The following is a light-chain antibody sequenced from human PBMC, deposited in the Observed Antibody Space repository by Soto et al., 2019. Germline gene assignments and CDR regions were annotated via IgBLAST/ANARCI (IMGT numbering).Light chain of an antibody. J-gene: IGLJ2*01. CDR2: SNT. CDR1: SSNIGAGYD. V-gene: IGLV1-40*01. CDR3: LSFDSSLSVV. Sequence: QSVLTQPPSVAGAPGQRVTISCTGSSSNIGAGYDVHWYQQLPGRAPKLLIYSNTNRPSGVPVRFSGAKSGTSASLAITGLQAEAEADYYCLSFDSSLSVVFGGGTKLTVL.